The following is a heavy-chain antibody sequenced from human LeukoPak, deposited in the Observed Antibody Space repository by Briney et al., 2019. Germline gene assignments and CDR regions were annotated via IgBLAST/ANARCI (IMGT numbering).Heavy chain of an antibody. CDR2: INHSGST. CDR1: GGSFSGYY. J-gene: IGHJ4*02. V-gene: IGHV4-34*01. Sequence: PSETLSLTCAVYGGSFSGYYWSWIRQPPVKGLEWIGEINHSGSTNYNPSLKSRVTISVDTSKNQFSLKLSSVTAADTAVYYCASISKGGDYRTDFDYWGQGTLVTVSS. CDR3: ASISKGGDYRTDFDY. D-gene: IGHD4-17*01.